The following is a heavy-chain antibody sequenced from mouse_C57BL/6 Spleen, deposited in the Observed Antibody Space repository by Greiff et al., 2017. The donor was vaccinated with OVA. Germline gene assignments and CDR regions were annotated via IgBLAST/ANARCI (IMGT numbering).Heavy chain of an antibody. V-gene: IGHV14-2*01. CDR3: ARGNRGYYCDY. CDR1: GFNIKDYY. J-gene: IGHJ2*01. CDR2: IDPEDGET. Sequence: VQLEKAGGGLVKRGGSVKLSCTASGFNIKDYYLHFVNQLTEQGLAFIGRIDPEDGETKYAPKFQGKATIPADTSSNTAYLQLSSLTSEDTAVYYCARGNRGYYCDYWGQGTTLTVSS.